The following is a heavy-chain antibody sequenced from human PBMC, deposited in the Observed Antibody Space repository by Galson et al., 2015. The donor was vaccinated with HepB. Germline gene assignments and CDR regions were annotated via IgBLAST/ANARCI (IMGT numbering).Heavy chain of an antibody. D-gene: IGHD3-22*01. Sequence: SLRLSCAASGFTFSSYWMSWVRQAPGKGLEWVANIKQDGSEKYYVDSVKGRFTISRDNAKNSLYLQMNSLRAEDTAVYYCTTDDYYYSGTYVPFAGFWGQGTLVTVSS. CDR3: TTDDYYYSGTYVPFAGF. V-gene: IGHV3-7*01. CDR2: IKQDGSEK. J-gene: IGHJ4*02. CDR1: GFTFSSYW.